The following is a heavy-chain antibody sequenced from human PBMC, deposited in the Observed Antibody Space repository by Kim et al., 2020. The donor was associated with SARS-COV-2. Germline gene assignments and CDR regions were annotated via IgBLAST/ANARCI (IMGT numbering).Heavy chain of an antibody. J-gene: IGHJ4*02. D-gene: IGHD3-10*01. Sequence: GESLKISCKGSGYSFTSYWIGWVRQMPGKGLEWMGIIYPGDSDTRYSPSFQGQVTISADKSISTAYLQWSSLKASDTAMYYCARHGTNYYGSGSYYNPFDYWGQGTLVTVSS. CDR2: IYPGDSDT. CDR1: GYSFTSYW. V-gene: IGHV5-51*01. CDR3: ARHGTNYYGSGSYYNPFDY.